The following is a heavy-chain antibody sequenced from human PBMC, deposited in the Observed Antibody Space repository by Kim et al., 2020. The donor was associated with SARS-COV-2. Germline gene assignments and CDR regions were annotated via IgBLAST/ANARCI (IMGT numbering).Heavy chain of an antibody. V-gene: IGHV4-4*07. D-gene: IGHD3-10*01. CDR2: IFTSGST. Sequence: SETLSLTCTVSGGSISTYYWSWIRQPAGKGLEWIGRIFTSGSTNYNPSLKSRVTMSVDTSKNQFSLKLRSVTAADTAVYYCARDLLYVSGRSDYNWFDPWGQGTLVTVSS. J-gene: IGHJ5*02. CDR3: ARDLLYVSGRSDYNWFDP. CDR1: GGSISTYY.